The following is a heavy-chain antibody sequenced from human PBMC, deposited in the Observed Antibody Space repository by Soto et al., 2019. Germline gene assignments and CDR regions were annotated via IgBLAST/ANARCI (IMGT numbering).Heavy chain of an antibody. V-gene: IGHV5-51*01. CDR3: ASPMTTDAFDI. D-gene: IGHD4-17*01. J-gene: IGHJ3*02. CDR1: GYSFTSYW. Sequence: EARDTGESLKISCKGSGYSFTSYWIGWVRQMPGKGLEWMGIIYPGDSDTGYSPSFQGQVTISADKSISTAYLQWSSLKASDTAMYYCASPMTTDAFDIWGQGTMVTVSS. CDR2: IYPGDSDT.